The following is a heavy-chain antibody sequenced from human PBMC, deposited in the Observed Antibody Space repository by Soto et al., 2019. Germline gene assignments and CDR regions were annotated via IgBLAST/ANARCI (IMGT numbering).Heavy chain of an antibody. CDR1: GYSISSGYY. V-gene: IGHV4-38-2*02. CDR3: AREDSRTFDP. Sequence: SETLSLTCGVSGYSISSGYYWGWIRQPPGKGLEWIGGIYHSGSTLYNPSLQSRVTISVDTSKNQFSLKLNSVTAADTAVYYCAREDSRTFDPWGQGTLGT. J-gene: IGHJ5*02. CDR2: IYHSGST. D-gene: IGHD6-13*01.